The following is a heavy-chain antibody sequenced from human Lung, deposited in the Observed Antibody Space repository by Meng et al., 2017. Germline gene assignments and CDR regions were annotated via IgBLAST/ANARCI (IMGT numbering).Heavy chain of an antibody. Sequence: QVQLQESGPGLVKPSQTLSLTCTVSGGSISSSNYYWSWIRQPPGKGLEWSGHIYNSGSTCYHPSLKSRITISVDTSKNQFSLKLSSVTAADTAVYYCARGQKGYFDLWGRGTLVTVSS. CDR2: IYNSGST. CDR1: GGSISSSNYY. CDR3: ARGQKGYFDL. J-gene: IGHJ2*01. V-gene: IGHV4-30-4*01.